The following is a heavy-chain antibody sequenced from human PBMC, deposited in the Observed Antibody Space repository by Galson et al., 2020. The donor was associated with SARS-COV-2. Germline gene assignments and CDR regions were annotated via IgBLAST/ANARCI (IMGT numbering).Heavy chain of an antibody. J-gene: IGHJ4*02. D-gene: IGHD2-15*01. CDR2: ISPSNSDT. V-gene: IGHV1-18*01. CDR1: GYTFTTFY. Sequence: ASVKVSCKASGYTFTTFYITWVRQAPGQGLEWMGKISPSNSDTNYTQKLPGRVTMTTDTVTSTAYMELRSLTSDDTAVYYCARSLSLGDCSGGSCFFYWGQGTLVTVSS. CDR3: ARSLSLGDCSGGSCFFY.